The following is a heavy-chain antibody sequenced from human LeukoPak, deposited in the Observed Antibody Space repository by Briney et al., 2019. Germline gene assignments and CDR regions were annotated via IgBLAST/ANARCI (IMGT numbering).Heavy chain of an antibody. CDR3: AKDRQPYYYDSSGYPDY. V-gene: IGHV3-23*01. D-gene: IGHD3-22*01. Sequence: PGGSLRLSCAASGFTFSSYSMNWVRQAPGKGLEWVSAISGSGGSTYYADSVKGRFTISRDNSKNTLYLQMNSLRAEDTAVYYCAKDRQPYYYDSSGYPDYWGQGTLVTVSS. J-gene: IGHJ4*02. CDR1: GFTFSSYS. CDR2: ISGSGGST.